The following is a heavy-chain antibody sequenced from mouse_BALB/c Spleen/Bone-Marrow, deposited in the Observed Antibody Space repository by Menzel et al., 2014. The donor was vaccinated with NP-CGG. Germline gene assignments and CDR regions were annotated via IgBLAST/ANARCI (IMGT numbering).Heavy chain of an antibody. Sequence: EVMLVESGGGLVQPGRSLKLSCAASGFDFSGYWMSWVRRAPGKGLEWIGEINPDSSTINYTPSLKDKFIISRDNAKNTLYLQMSKVRSEDTALYYCARLGYYGVMAYWGQGTSVTVSS. CDR3: ARLGYYGVMAY. V-gene: IGHV4-1*02. CDR2: INPDSSTI. D-gene: IGHD1-1*01. J-gene: IGHJ4*01. CDR1: GFDFSGYW.